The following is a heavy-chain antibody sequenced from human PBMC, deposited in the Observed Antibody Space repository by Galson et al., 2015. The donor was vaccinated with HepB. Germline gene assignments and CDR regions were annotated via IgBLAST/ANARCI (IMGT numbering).Heavy chain of an antibody. V-gene: IGHV3-64*01. J-gene: IGHJ6*02. CDR3: AREGGPYYYYYGMDV. D-gene: IGHD3-16*01. CDR2: ISSNGGSA. CDR1: GFTFSSYA. Sequence: SLRLSCAASGFTFSSYAMHWVRQAPGKGLEYVPAISSNGGSAYYANSVKGRFTISRDNSKNTLYLQMGSLRAEDMAVYYCAREGGPYYYYYGMDVWGQGTTVTVSS.